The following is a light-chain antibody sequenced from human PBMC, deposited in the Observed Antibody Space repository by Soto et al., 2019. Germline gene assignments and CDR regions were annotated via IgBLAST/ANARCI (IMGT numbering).Light chain of an antibody. J-gene: IGKJ1*01. CDR2: DAS. V-gene: IGKV1-5*01. CDR1: QNIDHW. CDR3: QRYNSNSRT. Sequence: DIQMTQCPSTLAASVGDRVTIACRASQNIDHWLAWYQLKPGKAPKFLIYDASILESGVPSRFSGSGSGTEFTLTISSLQPDDFATYYCQRYNSNSRTFGQGTRVELK.